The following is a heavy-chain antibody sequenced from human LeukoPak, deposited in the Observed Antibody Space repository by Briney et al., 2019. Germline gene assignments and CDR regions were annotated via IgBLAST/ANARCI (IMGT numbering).Heavy chain of an antibody. CDR2: ISGSGGST. D-gene: IGHD6-13*01. V-gene: IGHV3-23*01. J-gene: IGHJ4*02. CDR1: GFTFSSYA. CDR3: ANLDYDIFIIAAAGTFFDY. Sequence: PGGCLRLSCAASGFTFSSYAMSWVRQAPGKGREWVSAISGSGGSTYYADSVKGRFTISRDNSKNTLYLQMNSLRAEDTAVYYCANLDYDIFIIAAAGTFFDYWGQGTLVTVSS.